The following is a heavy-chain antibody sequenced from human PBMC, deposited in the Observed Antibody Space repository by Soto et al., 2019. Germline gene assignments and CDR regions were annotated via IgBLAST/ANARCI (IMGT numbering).Heavy chain of an antibody. CDR1: GFTFSSYA. Sequence: GGSLRLSCAASGFTFSSYAMHWVRQAPGKGLEWVAVISYDGSNKYYADSVKGRFTISRDNSKSTLYLQMNSLRAEDTAVYCCARDLGIAARYYYYYGMDVWGQGTTVTVSS. CDR2: ISYDGSNK. D-gene: IGHD6-6*01. J-gene: IGHJ6*02. CDR3: ARDLGIAARYYYYYGMDV. V-gene: IGHV3-30-3*01.